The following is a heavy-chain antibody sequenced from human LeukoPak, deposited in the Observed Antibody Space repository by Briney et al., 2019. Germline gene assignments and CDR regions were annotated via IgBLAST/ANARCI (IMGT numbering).Heavy chain of an antibody. V-gene: IGHV3-72*01. J-gene: IGHJ4*02. CDR3: AREELWFGELSCLDY. Sequence: GGSLRLSCTASGFIFSDNYVDWVRQAPREGLEWVGRTKNKANSYTTEYAASVEARFTISRDDSKNSVYLQMNSLKTDDTAVYYCAREELWFGELSCLDYWGQGILVTVSS. CDR2: TKNKANSYTT. CDR1: GFIFSDNY. D-gene: IGHD3-10*01.